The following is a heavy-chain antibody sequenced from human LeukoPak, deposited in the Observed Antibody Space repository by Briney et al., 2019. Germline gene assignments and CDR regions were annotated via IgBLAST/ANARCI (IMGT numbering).Heavy chain of an antibody. D-gene: IGHD3-22*01. CDR2: ISWNSGSI. CDR3: AKDIHRYYYDSSGYNGVY. Sequence: GGSLRLSCAASGFSFDDYAMHWVRQAPGKGLEWVSCISWNSGSIGYADSVKGRFTISRDNAKNSLYLQMNSLRAEDTAFYYCAKDIHRYYYDSSGYNGVYWGQGTLVTVPS. V-gene: IGHV3-9*01. J-gene: IGHJ4*02. CDR1: GFSFDDYA.